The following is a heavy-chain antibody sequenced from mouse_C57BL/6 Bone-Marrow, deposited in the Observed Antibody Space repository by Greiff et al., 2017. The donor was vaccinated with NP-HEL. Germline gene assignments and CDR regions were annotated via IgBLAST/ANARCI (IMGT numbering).Heavy chain of an antibody. V-gene: IGHV5-4*01. CDR3: ARDRYDYDARFAY. CDR1: GFTFSSYA. Sequence: EVQVVESGGGLVKPGGSLKLSCAASGFTFSSYAMSWVRQTPEKRLEWVATISDGGSYTYYPDNVKGRFTISRDNAKNNLYLQMSHLKSEDTAMYYCARDRYDYDARFAYWGQGTLVTVSA. J-gene: IGHJ3*01. D-gene: IGHD2-4*01. CDR2: ISDGGSYT.